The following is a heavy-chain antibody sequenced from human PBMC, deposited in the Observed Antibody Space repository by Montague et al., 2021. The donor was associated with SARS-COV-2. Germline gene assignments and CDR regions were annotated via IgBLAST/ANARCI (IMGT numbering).Heavy chain of an antibody. CDR3: ARGTAYDHVYY. CDR1: SGSLSGYY. V-gene: IGHV4-59*12. J-gene: IGHJ4*02. CDR2: THYSGTT. Sequence: SETLSLTCTASSGSLSGYYWNWIRQPPGKGLEWIGFTHYSGTTKYNPSLKSRLNMSLDTSKNQVSLTLNSVTAADTAIYYCARGTAYDHVYYWGQGAPVTVAS. D-gene: IGHD2-8*02.